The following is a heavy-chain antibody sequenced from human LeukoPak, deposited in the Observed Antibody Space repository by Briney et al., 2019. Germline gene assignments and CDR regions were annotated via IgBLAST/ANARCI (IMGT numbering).Heavy chain of an antibody. J-gene: IGHJ6*03. V-gene: IGHV1-69*05. CDR3: ARPTTSKDKSYYMAV. D-gene: IGHD1-14*01. CDR1: GGTFDTYI. CDR2: IIPMFGTT. Sequence: ASVKVSCKASGGTFDTYIIAWVRQAPEQGLEWMGRIIPMFGTTIYAQKFQDRVTITTDESSSTVYMETSSLTSEDTAVYYCARPTTSKDKSYYMAVWGKGPMVVVSS.